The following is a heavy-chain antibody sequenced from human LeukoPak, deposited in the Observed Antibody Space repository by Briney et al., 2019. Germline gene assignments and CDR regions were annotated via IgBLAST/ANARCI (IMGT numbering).Heavy chain of an antibody. CDR2: IKQDGSDK. D-gene: IGHD6-13*01. CDR3: VRVSSSWYPIRGSFDY. J-gene: IGHJ4*02. CDR1: GFTFSSYW. Sequence: GGSLRLSCAASGFTFSSYWMSWVRQAPGKGLEWVANIKQDGSDKYYVDSVKGRFTISRDNAENSLYLQMNSLRAEDTAVYYCVRVSSSWYPIRGSFDYWGQGTLVTVSS. V-gene: IGHV3-7*01.